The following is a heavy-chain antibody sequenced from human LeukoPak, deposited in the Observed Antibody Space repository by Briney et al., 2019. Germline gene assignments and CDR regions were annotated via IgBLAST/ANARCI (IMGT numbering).Heavy chain of an antibody. CDR2: IIHTGRT. CDR1: RESFRGYS. Sequence: PGTLSLTRAVHRESFRGYSSTSIRHPPREGLEWIAQIIHTGRTNYNPSPKSPDALSVDTSKNQFSLKLTSVTAADTAVYYCARDSGVPVATRYFDLWGRGTLVTVSS. J-gene: IGHJ2*01. D-gene: IGHD2-2*01. V-gene: IGHV4-34*12. CDR3: ARDSGVPVATRYFDL.